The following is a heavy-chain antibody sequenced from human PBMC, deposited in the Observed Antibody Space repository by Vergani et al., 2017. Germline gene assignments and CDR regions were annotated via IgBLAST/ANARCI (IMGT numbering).Heavy chain of an antibody. CDR3: ASQPHRIAARAPYYYYMDV. CDR2: INHSGIT. V-gene: IGHV4-34*01. CDR1: GGSFSGYY. Sequence: QVHLQLWGAGLLQPSETLSLTCAVYGGSFSGYYWSWIRQPPGKGLEWIGEINHSGITNYNPSLKSRVTISVDTSKNQFSLKLSSVTAADTAVYYCASQPHRIAARAPYYYYMDVWGKGTTVTVS. J-gene: IGHJ6*03. D-gene: IGHD6-6*01.